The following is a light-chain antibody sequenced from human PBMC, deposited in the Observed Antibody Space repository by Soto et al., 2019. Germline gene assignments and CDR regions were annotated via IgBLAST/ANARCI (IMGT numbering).Light chain of an antibody. CDR1: QDISTY. V-gene: IGKV1-27*01. CDR2: AAS. Sequence: DIRMTRSPSSLSSSVGDRVTIACRASQDISTYLAWYQQKPGKVPKLLIYAASTLLSGVPSRFSGSGSGTDFTLTISSLQPEDVATYYCQKYNTAPLTFGQGTKVEIK. CDR3: QKYNTAPLT. J-gene: IGKJ1*01.